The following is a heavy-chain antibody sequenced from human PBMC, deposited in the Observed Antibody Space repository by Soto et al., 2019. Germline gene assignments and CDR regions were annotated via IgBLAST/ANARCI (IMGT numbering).Heavy chain of an antibody. V-gene: IGHV1-69*02. D-gene: IGHD2-2*01. CDR2: IIPILGIA. Sequence: QVQLVQSGAEVKKPGSSVKVSCKASGGTFSSYTISWVRQAPGQGLEWMGRIIPILGIANYAQKFQGRVTITADKSTSTAYMELCSLRSEDTAVYYCARGGVLDCSSTSCYARNDAFDIWGQGTMVTVSS. CDR1: GGTFSSYT. CDR3: ARGGVLDCSSTSCYARNDAFDI. J-gene: IGHJ3*02.